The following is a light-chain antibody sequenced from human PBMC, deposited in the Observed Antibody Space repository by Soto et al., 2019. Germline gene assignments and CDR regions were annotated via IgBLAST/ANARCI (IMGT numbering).Light chain of an antibody. CDR1: QTTNNY. CDR3: QQSYSMPYA. J-gene: IGKJ2*01. V-gene: IGKV1-39*01. CDR2: AAS. Sequence: DIPMPQSPSSLSASVGDRVTITFRASQTTNNYLNWYQLKPGKAPKLLIYAASTLQTGVPSRFTGSGSGSDFTLTIISLQPEDYATYFCQQSYSMPYAFGPGTKVDIK.